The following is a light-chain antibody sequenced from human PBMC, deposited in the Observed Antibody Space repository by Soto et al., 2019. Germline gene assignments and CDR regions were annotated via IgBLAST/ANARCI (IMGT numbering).Light chain of an antibody. CDR2: DAS. CDR1: QSVSNY. CDR3: QQRSDWPHT. J-gene: IGKJ5*01. V-gene: IGKV3-11*01. Sequence: ENVLTQSPATLSLSPGDTATLSCRATQSVSNYLAWYQQKLGQAPRLLIYDASKRATGIPARFSGSGSGTDFTLTISSLEPEDFAVYFCQQRSDWPHTFGQGTRLEIK.